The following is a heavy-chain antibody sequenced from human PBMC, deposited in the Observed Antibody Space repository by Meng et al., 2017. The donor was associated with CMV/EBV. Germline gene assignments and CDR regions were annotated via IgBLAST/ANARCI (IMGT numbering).Heavy chain of an antibody. D-gene: IGHD2-2*02. V-gene: IGHV3-48*03. Sequence: GESLKISCAASGFTFSSYEMNWVRQAPGKGLEWVSYISSSGSTIYYADSVKGRFTISRDNAKNSLYLQMNSLRAEDTAVYYCARDSGAKDIVVVPAAIHGGYYYYGMDVWGQGTTVTVSS. CDR1: GFTFSSYE. CDR3: ARDSGAKDIVVVPAAIHGGYYYYGMDV. J-gene: IGHJ6*02. CDR2: ISSSGSTI.